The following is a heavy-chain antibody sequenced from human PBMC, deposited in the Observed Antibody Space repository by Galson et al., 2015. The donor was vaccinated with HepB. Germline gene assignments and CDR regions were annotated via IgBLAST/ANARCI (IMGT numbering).Heavy chain of an antibody. CDR2: IIPIFGTT. J-gene: IGHJ3*02. V-gene: IGHV1-69*06. CDR3: ASASFIEYRKTRSEDAFDI. D-gene: IGHD2/OR15-2a*01. CDR1: GGTFSSYT. Sequence: SVKVSCKASGGTFSSYTISWVRRAPGQGLEWMGGIIPIFGTTNYAQKFQGRVTITADKSTSTAYMELSSLRSEDTAVYNCASASFIEYRKTRSEDAFDIWGQGTMVTVSS.